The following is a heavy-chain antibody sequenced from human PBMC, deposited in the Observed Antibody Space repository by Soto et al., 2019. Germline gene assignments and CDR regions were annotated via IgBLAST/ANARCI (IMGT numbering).Heavy chain of an antibody. Sequence: SGPTLVNPTQTLTLTCTFSGFSLSTSGMCVSWIRQPPGKALEWLALIDWDDDKYYSTSLKTRLTISKDTSKNQVVLTMTNMDPVDTATYYCARIRYYDSSGYSYYFDYWGQGTLVTVSS. V-gene: IGHV2-70*01. CDR1: GFSLSTSGMC. D-gene: IGHD3-22*01. CDR3: ARIRYYDSSGYSYYFDY. J-gene: IGHJ4*02. CDR2: IDWDDDK.